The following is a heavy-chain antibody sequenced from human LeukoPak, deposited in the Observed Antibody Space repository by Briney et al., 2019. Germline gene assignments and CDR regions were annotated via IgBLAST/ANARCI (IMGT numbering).Heavy chain of an antibody. D-gene: IGHD2-21*02. V-gene: IGHV1-69*04. CDR3: AVTGCGGYGYTYGYYYYGMDV. Sequence: SVEVSCKAFGGTFSSFAISWVRRAPGQGLEWLRRFIPIFGIANYAQKFQGRVAITAAKSTSTSYMELSRLRSEDTAVYYCAVTGCGGYGYTYGYYYYGMDVWGQGATVTVSS. CDR1: GGTFSSFA. J-gene: IGHJ6*02. CDR2: FIPIFGIA.